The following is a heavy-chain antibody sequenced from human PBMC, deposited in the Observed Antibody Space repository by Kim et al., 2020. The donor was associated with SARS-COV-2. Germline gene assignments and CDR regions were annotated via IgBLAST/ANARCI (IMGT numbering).Heavy chain of an antibody. CDR2: DSI. J-gene: IGHJ1*01. CDR3: AKDLGGF. V-gene: IGHV3-9*01. D-gene: IGHD3-16*01. Sequence: DSIGYADSVKGRFTISRDIAMNSLYPQMNSLRAEDRALYYCAKDLGGFWGQGTLVTVSS.